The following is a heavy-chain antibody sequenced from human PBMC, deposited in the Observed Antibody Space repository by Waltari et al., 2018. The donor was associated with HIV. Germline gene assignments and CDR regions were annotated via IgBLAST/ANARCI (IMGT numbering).Heavy chain of an antibody. D-gene: IGHD6-19*01. CDR2: IKSDGSST. CDR3: AFDSSGWVRLDY. J-gene: IGHJ4*02. Sequence: EVQLVESGGGLVQPGGSLRLSCAASGFTFSSYWMHWVRQAPGKGLVWVSRIKSDGSSTSYADSVKGRFTISRDNAKNTLYLQMNSLRAEDTAVYYCAFDSSGWVRLDYWGQGTLVTVSS. CDR1: GFTFSSYW. V-gene: IGHV3-74*01.